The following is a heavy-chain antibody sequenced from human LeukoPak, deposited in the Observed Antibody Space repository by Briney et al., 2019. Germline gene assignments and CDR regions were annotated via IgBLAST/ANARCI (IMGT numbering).Heavy chain of an antibody. Sequence: NPGGSLRLSCAAPGFTFSDYYMNWIRQAPGKGLEWVSYISTSGSSIYYADSVKGRFTISRDNAKSSLYLQMNSLRAEDTAVYYCARDRSGSSSVWFDPWGQGTLVTVSS. CDR3: ARDRSGSSSVWFDP. D-gene: IGHD6-6*01. CDR2: ISTSGSSI. J-gene: IGHJ5*02. CDR1: GFTFSDYY. V-gene: IGHV3-11*04.